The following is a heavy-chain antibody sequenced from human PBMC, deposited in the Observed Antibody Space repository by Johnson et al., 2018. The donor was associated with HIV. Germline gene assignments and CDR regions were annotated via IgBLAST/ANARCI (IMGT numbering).Heavy chain of an antibody. Sequence: VQLVESGGGVVRPGGSLRLSCAASGFTFDDYGMSLVRQAPGKGLEWVSGINWNGGSTAYGYSVKGRFTISRDNAKYSLSLQMNSLRAEDTALYFCARDGREEQLVDQGDAFDIWGQGTMVTVSS. D-gene: IGHD6-6*01. CDR3: ARDGREEQLVDQGDAFDI. CDR2: INWNGGST. V-gene: IGHV3-20*04. J-gene: IGHJ3*02. CDR1: GFTFDDYG.